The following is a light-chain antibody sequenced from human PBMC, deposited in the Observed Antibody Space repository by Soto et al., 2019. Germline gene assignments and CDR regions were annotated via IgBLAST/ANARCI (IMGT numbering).Light chain of an antibody. CDR1: QSISAG. J-gene: IGKJ1*01. Sequence: IRLTQSPSTLSASAGYTFTSTCPASQSISAGLAWYQQKPGKAPKLLIYDVSNLESGVPSRFSGGGSGTAFTLTISSLQPDESATYYCQPYSLYSPWTFGQGTTGDIK. CDR2: DVS. CDR3: QPYSLYSPWT. V-gene: IGKV1-5*01.